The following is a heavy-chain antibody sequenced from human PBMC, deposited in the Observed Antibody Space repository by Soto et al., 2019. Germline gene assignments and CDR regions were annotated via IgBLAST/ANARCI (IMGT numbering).Heavy chain of an antibody. CDR1: VCSFSSYS. J-gene: IGHJ4*02. V-gene: IGHV3-30*18. Sequence: PWLSXRLSWLSSVCSFSSYSIQLFRHAPGKGLGFVAVISSDGSEKYYLDSVRDRFTISRDNSKNTLYLQMNNLRPEDTAMYYCANYCTTMTTGFEFCGQRALVKVYS. CDR3: ANYCTTMTTGFEF. CDR2: ISSDGSEK. D-gene: IGHD4-17*01.